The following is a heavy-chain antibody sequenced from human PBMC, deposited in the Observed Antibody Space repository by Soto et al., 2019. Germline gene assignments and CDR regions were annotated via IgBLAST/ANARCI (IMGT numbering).Heavy chain of an antibody. CDR1: GFTFGDYA. CDR3: TSSDYDFWSGYYI. J-gene: IGHJ4*02. V-gene: IGHV3-49*04. D-gene: IGHD3-3*01. Sequence: EVQLVESGGGLVQPGRSLRLSCTASGFTFGDYAMSWVRQAPGKGLEWVGFIRSKAYGGTTEYAASVKGRFTISRDDSKSIAYLQMNSLKTEDTAVYYCTSSDYDFWSGYYIWGQGTLVIVSP. CDR2: IRSKAYGGTT.